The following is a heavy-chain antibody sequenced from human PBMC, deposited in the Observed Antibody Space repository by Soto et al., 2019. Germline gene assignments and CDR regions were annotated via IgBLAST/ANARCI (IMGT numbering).Heavy chain of an antibody. CDR2: IIPIFGTA. D-gene: IGHD5-12*01. Sequence: SVKVSCKASGGTFSSYAISWVRQAPGQGLEWMGGIIPIFGTANYAQKFQGRVTITADESTSTAYMELSSLRSEDTAVYYCARGFATTNHSYGMDVWGQGTTVTLSS. J-gene: IGHJ6*02. V-gene: IGHV1-69*13. CDR3: ARGFATTNHSYGMDV. CDR1: GGTFSSYA.